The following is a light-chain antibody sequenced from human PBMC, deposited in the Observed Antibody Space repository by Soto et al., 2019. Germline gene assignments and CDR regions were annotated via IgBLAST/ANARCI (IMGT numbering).Light chain of an antibody. J-gene: IGKJ5*01. CDR2: DAY. V-gene: IGKV3-11*01. CDR3: QQLLMWPIT. CDR1: QSFRGL. Sequence: EVVLTQSPVTLSLSPGERATLSCRASQSFRGLLAWYQQKPGQAPRLLIYDAYNRATGIPPRFSGSGSGTDFTLTISSLEPEDSAVYYCQQLLMWPITCGQGTRLEIK.